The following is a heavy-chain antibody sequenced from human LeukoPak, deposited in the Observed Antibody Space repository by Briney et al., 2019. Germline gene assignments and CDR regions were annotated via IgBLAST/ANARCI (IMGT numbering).Heavy chain of an antibody. V-gene: IGHV3-23*01. CDR2: IGGSGGST. CDR3: AKARSAVRGVIGYFDY. J-gene: IGHJ4*02. Sequence: TGGSLRLSCAASGFTFSSYAMIWVRQAPGKGLEWVSAIGGSGGSTYYADSVKGRFTISRDNSKNTLYLQMNSLRAEDTAVYYCAKARSAVRGVIGYFDYWGQGTLVTVSS. D-gene: IGHD3-10*01. CDR1: GFTFSSYA.